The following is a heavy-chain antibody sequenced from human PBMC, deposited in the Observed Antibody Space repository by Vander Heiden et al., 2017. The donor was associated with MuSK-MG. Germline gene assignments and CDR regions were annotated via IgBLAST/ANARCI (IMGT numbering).Heavy chain of an antibody. V-gene: IGHV3-11*01. D-gene: IGHD3-3*01. CDR1: GFTFSDYY. J-gene: IGHJ6*03. CDR2: ISSSGSTI. CDR3: ARGEYYDFWSGVWNYMDV. Sequence: QVQLVESGGGLVKPGGSLSLSCAASGFTFSDYYMSWIRQAPGKGLEWVSYISSSGSTIYYADSVKGRFTISRDNAKTSLYLQMNSLRAEHTAVYYCARGEYYDFWSGVWNYMDVWGKGPTVTVSS.